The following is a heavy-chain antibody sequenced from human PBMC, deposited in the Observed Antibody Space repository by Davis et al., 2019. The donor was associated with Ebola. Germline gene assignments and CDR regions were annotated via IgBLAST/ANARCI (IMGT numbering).Heavy chain of an antibody. J-gene: IGHJ4*02. V-gene: IGHV4-39*07. CDR3: ARGDSRPYSYGFDS. CDR1: GGSISSSSYY. Sequence: MPSETLSLTCTVSGGSISSSSYYWGWIRQPPGKGLEWIGSIYYSGSTYYNPSLKSRVTISADMSKSQFSLKLTSVTAADTAVYFCARGDSRPYSYGFDSWGQGTLVTVSS. D-gene: IGHD5-18*01. CDR2: IYYSGST.